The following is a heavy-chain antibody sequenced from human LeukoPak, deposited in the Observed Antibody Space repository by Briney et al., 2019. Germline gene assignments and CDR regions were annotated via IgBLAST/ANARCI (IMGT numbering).Heavy chain of an antibody. D-gene: IGHD1-1*01. J-gene: IGHJ5*02. CDR1: GLTFNSYA. CDR2: ISGTSGAR. Sequence: GGSLRLSCAASGLTFNSYAMTWVRHGAGRGLEWVSTISGTSGARSYADSAEGRFSISRDDSKNTLYLQMTSLRAEDTAVYFCARVQPDNNDEYNWFDPWGQGTQVIVSS. V-gene: IGHV3-23*01. CDR3: ARVQPDNNDEYNWFDP.